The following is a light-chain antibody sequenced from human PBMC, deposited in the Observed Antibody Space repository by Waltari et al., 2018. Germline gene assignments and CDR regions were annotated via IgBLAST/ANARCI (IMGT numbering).Light chain of an antibody. Sequence: SYVLTQPPSVSVAPGKTARITCGGNNIGSKSVHWYQQKPGRGPGWGIYYDSDRPSGIPERFSVSNSGNTATLTISRVEAGDEADYYCQVWDSSSDHPGVFGGGTKLTVL. CDR1: NIGSKS. V-gene: IGLV3-21*04. J-gene: IGLJ2*01. CDR3: QVWDSSSDHPGV. CDR2: YDS.